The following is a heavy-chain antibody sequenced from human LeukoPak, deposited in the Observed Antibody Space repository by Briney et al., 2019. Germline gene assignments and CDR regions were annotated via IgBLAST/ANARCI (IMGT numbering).Heavy chain of an antibody. J-gene: IGHJ4*02. CDR3: ARGEVTLDY. D-gene: IGHD5-18*01. CDR2: ISAQNGKT. CDR1: GYTFTSYG. V-gene: IGHV1-18*01. Sequence: ASVTVSCKASGYTFTSYGISWVRQEPGEGLEWMGWISAQNGKTNYAQKLEGRVTMTTHTSTSTAYMELRSLRSDDTAVYYCARGEVTLDYCGQGTLVTVSS.